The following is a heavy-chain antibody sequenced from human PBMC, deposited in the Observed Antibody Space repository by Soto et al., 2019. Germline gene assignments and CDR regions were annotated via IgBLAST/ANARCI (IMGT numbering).Heavy chain of an antibody. Sequence: TLSLTCTVSGGSISSYYWSWIRQPPGKGLEWIGYIYYSGSTNYNPSLKSRVTISVDTSKNQFSLKLSSVTAADTAVYYCARFLGYCSSTSCYSSNWFDPWGQGTLVTVSS. CDR1: GGSISSYY. D-gene: IGHD2-2*01. CDR3: ARFLGYCSSTSCYSSNWFDP. CDR2: IYYSGST. V-gene: IGHV4-59*01. J-gene: IGHJ5*02.